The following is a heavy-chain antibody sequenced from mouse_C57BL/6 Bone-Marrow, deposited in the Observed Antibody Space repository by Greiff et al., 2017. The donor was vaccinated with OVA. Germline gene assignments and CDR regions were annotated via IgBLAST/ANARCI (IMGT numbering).Heavy chain of an antibody. V-gene: IGHV1-22*01. CDR2: INPNNGGT. CDR3: ARKSTMVTPFDY. CDR1: GYTFTDYN. Sequence: VQLQQSGPELVKPGASVKMSCKASGYTFTDYNMHWVKQSHGKSLEWIGYINPNNGGTSYNQKFKGKATLTVNKSSSTAYMELRSLTSEDSAVYYCARKSTMVTPFDYWGQGTTLTVSS. D-gene: IGHD2-2*01. J-gene: IGHJ2*01.